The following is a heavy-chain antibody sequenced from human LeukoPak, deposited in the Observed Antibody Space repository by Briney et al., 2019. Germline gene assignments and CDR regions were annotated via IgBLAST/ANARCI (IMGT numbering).Heavy chain of an antibody. J-gene: IGHJ4*02. CDR2: ISGSGGST. Sequence: PGGSPRLSCAASAFTSTIDAMRWGREGGGKRRGCVSAISGSGGSTYYADCVKGRFTISRDNSKNTLYLQMSSLRAEDTAVYYCAKPKDNSLYCFDYWGQGTLVTVSS. CDR3: AKPKDNSLYCFDY. CDR1: AFTSTIDA. D-gene: IGHD1-20*01. V-gene: IGHV3-23*01.